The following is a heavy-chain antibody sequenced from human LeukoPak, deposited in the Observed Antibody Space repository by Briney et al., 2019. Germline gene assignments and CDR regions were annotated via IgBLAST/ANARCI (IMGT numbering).Heavy chain of an antibody. D-gene: IGHD3-16*01. CDR2: IKSKTDGGTT. CDR3: TTLYTLYVN. V-gene: IGHV3-15*01. J-gene: IGHJ4*02. CDR1: GFTFDDYG. Sequence: GGSLRLSCAASGFTFDDYGMSWVRQAPGKGLEWVGRIKSKTDGGTTDYAAPVKGRFTISRDDSKNTLYLQMNSLKTEDTAVYYCTTLYTLYVNWGQGTLVTVSS.